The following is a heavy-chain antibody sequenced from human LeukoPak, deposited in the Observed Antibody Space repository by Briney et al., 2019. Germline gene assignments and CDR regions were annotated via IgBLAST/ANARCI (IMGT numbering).Heavy chain of an antibody. Sequence: GGSLRLSCAASGFTFSSYAMSWVRQAPGKGLEWVSAISGSGGSTYYADSVKGRFTISRDNSKNTLYLQMNSLTVEDTAVYYCARDQSDASGYYPYLDYWGQGTLVTVSS. V-gene: IGHV3-23*01. D-gene: IGHD3-3*01. J-gene: IGHJ4*02. CDR2: ISGSGGST. CDR3: ARDQSDASGYYPYLDY. CDR1: GFTFSSYA.